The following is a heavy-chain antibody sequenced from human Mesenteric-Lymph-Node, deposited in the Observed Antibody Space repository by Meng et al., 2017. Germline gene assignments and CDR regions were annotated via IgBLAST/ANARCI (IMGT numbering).Heavy chain of an antibody. J-gene: IGHJ3*02. Sequence: ASVKVSCKASGYTFTSYGISWVRQAPGQGLEWMGWISAYNGNTNYAQKLQGRVTMTTDTSTSTAYMELRSLRSDDTAVYYCARDLGYGDYVGAFDIWGQGTMVTVSS. CDR3: ARDLGYGDYVGAFDI. D-gene: IGHD4-17*01. CDR2: ISAYNGNT. CDR1: GYTFTSYG. V-gene: IGHV1-18*01.